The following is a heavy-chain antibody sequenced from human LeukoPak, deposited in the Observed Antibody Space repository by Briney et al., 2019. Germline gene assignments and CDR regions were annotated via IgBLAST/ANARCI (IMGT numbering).Heavy chain of an antibody. J-gene: IGHJ4*02. V-gene: IGHV4-59*11. D-gene: IGHD3-10*01. CDR1: GGSISSHY. CDR3: ARRVTMVRGYYFDY. Sequence: PSETLSLTCTVSGGSISSHYWSWIRQPPGKGLEWMGYVYYTGTTNYNPSLKSRVTISVDTSKNQFSLKLSSVTAADTAVYYCARRVTMVRGYYFDYWGQGTLVTVSS. CDR2: VYYTGTT.